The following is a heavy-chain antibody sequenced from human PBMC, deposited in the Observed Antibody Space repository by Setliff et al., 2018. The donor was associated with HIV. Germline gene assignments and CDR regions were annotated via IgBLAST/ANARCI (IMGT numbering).Heavy chain of an antibody. V-gene: IGHV1-46*02. Sequence: ASVKVSCKTFGYYFNIDYLHWVRQAPGQGLEWMGIISPFDDTTNYAQKFQGRVTTTRDTSTSTVYMELRSLRSDDTAVYYCARVAWYYSFWSGLGDAFDIWGQGTMVT. CDR2: ISPFDDTT. CDR1: GYYFNIDY. J-gene: IGHJ3*02. CDR3: ARVAWYYSFWSGLGDAFDI. D-gene: IGHD3-3*01.